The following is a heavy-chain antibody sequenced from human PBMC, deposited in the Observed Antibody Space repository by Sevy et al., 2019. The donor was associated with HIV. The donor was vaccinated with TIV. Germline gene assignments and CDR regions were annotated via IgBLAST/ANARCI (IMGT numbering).Heavy chain of an antibody. CDR3: ARDSLKYDFWSGYYPNPDYYGMDV. V-gene: IGHV3-7*01. Sequence: GGSLRLSCAASGFTFSSYWMSWVRQAPGKGLEWVANIKQDGSEKYYVDSVKGRFTISRDNAKNSLYLQMNSLRAEDMAVYYCARDSLKYDFWSGYYPNPDYYGMDVWGQGTTVTVSS. J-gene: IGHJ6*02. CDR2: IKQDGSEK. CDR1: GFTFSSYW. D-gene: IGHD3-3*01.